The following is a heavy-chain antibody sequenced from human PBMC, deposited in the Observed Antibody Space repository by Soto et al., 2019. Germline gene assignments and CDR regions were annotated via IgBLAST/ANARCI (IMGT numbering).Heavy chain of an antibody. CDR1: GFTFRSHG. V-gene: IGHV3-33*01. J-gene: IGHJ4*02. CDR2: IWYDGSHQ. CDR3: AREGYGGEAPFDW. Sequence: QVKLVESGGGVVQPGRSLRLSCAASGFTFRSHGMHWVRQAPGKGLEWVAVIWYDGSHQYYGDSVKGRFTISRDNSKNTLSLQRNSLRAEDTAIYYCAREGYGGEAPFDWWGQGILVTVS. D-gene: IGHD4-17*01.